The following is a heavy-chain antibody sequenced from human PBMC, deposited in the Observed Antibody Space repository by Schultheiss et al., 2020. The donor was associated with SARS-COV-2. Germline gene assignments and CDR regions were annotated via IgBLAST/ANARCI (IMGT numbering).Heavy chain of an antibody. D-gene: IGHD6-19*01. V-gene: IGHV3-30*19. CDR2: ISYDGSNK. Sequence: GGSLRLSCAASGFTFSSYGMHWVRQAPGKGLEWVAVISYDGSNKYYADSVKGRFTISRDNSKNTLYLQMNSLRAEDTAVYYCARDEVAGPYYYYYGMDVWGQGTTVTVSS. CDR3: ARDEVAGPYYYYYGMDV. J-gene: IGHJ6*02. CDR1: GFTFSSYG.